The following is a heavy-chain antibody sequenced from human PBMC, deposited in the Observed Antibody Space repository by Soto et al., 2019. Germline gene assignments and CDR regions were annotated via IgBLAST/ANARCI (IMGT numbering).Heavy chain of an antibody. CDR2: ISSSSSYI. J-gene: IGHJ3*02. V-gene: IGHV3-21*01. D-gene: IGHD3-22*01. CDR3: ARGYNYYDSSGYDKWDAFDI. Sequence: EVQLVESGGGLVKPGGSLRLSCAASGFTFSSYSMNWVRQAPGKGLEWVSSISSSSSYIYYADSVKGRFTISRDNAKNSLYLKMNSLRAEATAVYYCARGYNYYDSSGYDKWDAFDIWGQGTMVTVSS. CDR1: GFTFSSYS.